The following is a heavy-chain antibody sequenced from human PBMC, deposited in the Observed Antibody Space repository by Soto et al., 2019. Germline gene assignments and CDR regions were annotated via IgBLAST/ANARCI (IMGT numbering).Heavy chain of an antibody. V-gene: IGHV3-33*01. CDR1: GFTFSSYG. Sequence: PGGSLRLSCAASGFTFSSYGMHWVRQAPGKGLEWVAVIWYDGSNKYYADSVKGRFTISRDNSKNTLYLQMNSLRAEDTAVYYCARDRRIVGAIDYWGQGTLVTVSS. D-gene: IGHD1-26*01. CDR3: ARDRRIVGAIDY. CDR2: IWYDGSNK. J-gene: IGHJ4*02.